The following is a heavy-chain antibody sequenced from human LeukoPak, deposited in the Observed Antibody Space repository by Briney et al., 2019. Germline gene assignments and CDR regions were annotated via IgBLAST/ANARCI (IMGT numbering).Heavy chain of an antibody. J-gene: IGHJ4*02. Sequence: SETLSLTCTVSGGSISSGDYYWSWIRQPPGKGLEWIGYIYYSGSTYYNPSLKSRVTISVDTSKNQSSLKLSSVTAADTAVYYCARVSDYGGTGYFDYWGQGTLVTVSS. CDR2: IYYSGST. D-gene: IGHD4-23*01. CDR3: ARVSDYGGTGYFDY. V-gene: IGHV4-30-4*01. CDR1: GGSISSGDYY.